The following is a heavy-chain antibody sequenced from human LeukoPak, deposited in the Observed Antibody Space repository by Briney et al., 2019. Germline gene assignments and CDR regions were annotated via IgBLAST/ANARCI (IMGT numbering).Heavy chain of an antibody. CDR1: GFTFSSYA. V-gene: IGHV3-23*01. J-gene: IGHJ4*02. CDR3: ARGSHGDHDY. CDR2: ITSSGGST. D-gene: IGHD4-17*01. Sequence: SGGSLRLSCAASGFTFSSYAMSWVRQAPGKGLEWVSAITSSGGSTYYADSVKGRLTISRDNSKNTLYMQMSSLRADDTAVYYCARGSHGDHDYWGQGTLVTVSS.